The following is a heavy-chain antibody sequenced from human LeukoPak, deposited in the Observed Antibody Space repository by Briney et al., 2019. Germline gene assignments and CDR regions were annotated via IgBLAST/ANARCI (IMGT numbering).Heavy chain of an antibody. J-gene: IGHJ4*02. Sequence: PGGSLRLSCAASGITFSRSWMSWVRQAPGKGLEWVSSISSGSSYIYYADSVKGRFIISRDNAKNSLYLQMNSLRAEDTAVYYCARYLVPYCGGDCYSDFDYWGQGTLVTASS. CDR1: GITFSRSW. CDR3: ARYLVPYCGGDCYSDFDY. V-gene: IGHV3-21*01. CDR2: ISSGSSYI. D-gene: IGHD2-21*02.